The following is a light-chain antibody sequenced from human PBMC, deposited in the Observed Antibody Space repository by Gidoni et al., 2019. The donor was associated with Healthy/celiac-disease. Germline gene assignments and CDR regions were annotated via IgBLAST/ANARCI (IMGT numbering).Light chain of an antibody. CDR2: GAS. J-gene: IGKJ5*01. V-gene: IGKV3-20*01. CDR1: QSVSSSY. CDR3: QQYGSPIT. Sequence: DIVLTHSPGTLSLSPGERATLSCRASQSVSSSYLAWYQQKPGQAPRLLIYGASSRATGIPDRFSGSGSGTDFTLTISRLEPEDFAVYYCQQYGSPITFGQGTRLEIK.